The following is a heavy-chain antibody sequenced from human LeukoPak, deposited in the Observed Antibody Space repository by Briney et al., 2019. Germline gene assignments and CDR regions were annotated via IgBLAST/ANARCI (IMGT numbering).Heavy chain of an antibody. D-gene: IGHD3-10*01. CDR3: AKAIWIRGNYYFDY. Sequence: ASVKVSCKASGYIFANYARYWVRQAPGQRLEWMGWINAGNGNTKYSQNFQGRVTITRDTSASTAYMDLSSLRSEDTAVYYCAKAIWIRGNYYFDYWGQGTQVTVSS. CDR2: INAGNGNT. V-gene: IGHV1-3*01. J-gene: IGHJ4*02. CDR1: GYIFANYA.